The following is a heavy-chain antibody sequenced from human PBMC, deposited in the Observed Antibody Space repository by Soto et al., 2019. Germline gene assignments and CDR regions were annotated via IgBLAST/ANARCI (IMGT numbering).Heavy chain of an antibody. D-gene: IGHD6-13*01. CDR3: ARVKYNGAAGRDY. V-gene: IGHV1-69*02. J-gene: IGHJ4*02. CDR2: IIPILGIA. Sequence: QVQLVQSGAEVKKPGSSVKVSCKASGGTFSSYTISWVRQAPGQGLEWMGRIIPILGIANYAQKFQGRFTITADKSTSTAYMELSSLRSEDTAVYYCARVKYNGAAGRDYWGQGTLVTVSS. CDR1: GGTFSSYT.